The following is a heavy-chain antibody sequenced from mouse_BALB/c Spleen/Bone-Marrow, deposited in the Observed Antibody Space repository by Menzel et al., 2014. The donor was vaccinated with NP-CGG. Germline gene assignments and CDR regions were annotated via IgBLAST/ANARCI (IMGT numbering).Heavy chain of an antibody. CDR2: INPSTGYT. V-gene: IGHV1-7*01. CDR1: GYTFTSYW. CDR3: ARKGYGNYHYYAMDY. Sequence: VHLVESGAELAKPGASVKMSCKASGYTFTSYWMYWIKQRPGQGLEWIGYINPSTGYTEYNQKFKDKATLTADKSSSTAYMQLSSLTSEDSAVYYCARKGYGNYHYYAMDYWGQGTSVTVSS. D-gene: IGHD2-1*01. J-gene: IGHJ4*01.